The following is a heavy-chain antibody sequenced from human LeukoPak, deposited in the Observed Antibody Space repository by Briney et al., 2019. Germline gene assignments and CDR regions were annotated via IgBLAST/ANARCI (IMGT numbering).Heavy chain of an antibody. D-gene: IGHD6-19*01. Sequence: PETLSLTWAVSGYSISSGYYWGWIRQPPGKGLEWIGSIYHSGSTYYNPSLKSRVTISVDTSKNQFSLKLSSVTAADTAVYYCAIGGYSRGWYDIGPYFDYWGQGTLVTVSS. CDR1: GYSISSGYY. J-gene: IGHJ4*02. CDR3: AIGGYSRGWYDIGPYFDY. V-gene: IGHV4-38-2*01. CDR2: IYHSGST.